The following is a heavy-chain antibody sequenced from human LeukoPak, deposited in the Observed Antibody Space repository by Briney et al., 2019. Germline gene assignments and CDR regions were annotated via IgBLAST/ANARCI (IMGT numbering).Heavy chain of an antibody. J-gene: IGHJ4*02. CDR2: IYYSGST. CDR3: AREGYSSGWYRYFDY. CDR1: GGSISSHY. V-gene: IGHV4-59*11. Sequence: SETLSLTCTVSGGSISSHYWSWIRQPPGKGLEWIGYIYYSGSTNYNPSLKSRVTISVDTSKNQFSLKLSSVTAADTAVYYCAREGYSSGWYRYFDYWGQGTLVIVSS. D-gene: IGHD6-19*01.